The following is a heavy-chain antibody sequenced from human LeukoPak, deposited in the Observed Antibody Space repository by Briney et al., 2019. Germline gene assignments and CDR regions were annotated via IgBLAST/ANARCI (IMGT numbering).Heavy chain of an antibody. J-gene: IGHJ4*02. CDR2: INSDGSST. CDR1: GFTFSSFW. Sequence: PGGSLRLSCAASGFTFSSFWMHWVRQAPGKGLVWVSRINSDGSSTSYADSVKGRFTISRDNAKNTLYLQMNSLRAEDTAVYYCARDGYSGSQDYWGQGTLVTVSS. D-gene: IGHD1-26*01. CDR3: ARDGYSGSQDY. V-gene: IGHV3-74*01.